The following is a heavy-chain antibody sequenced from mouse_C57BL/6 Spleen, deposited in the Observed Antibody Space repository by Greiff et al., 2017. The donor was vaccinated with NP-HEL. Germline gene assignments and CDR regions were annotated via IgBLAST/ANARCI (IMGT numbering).Heavy chain of an antibody. J-gene: IGHJ4*01. V-gene: IGHV5-4*01. CDR1: GFTFSSYA. D-gene: IGHD2-1*01. CDR2: ISDGGSYT. CDR3: ARDRGNYENYAMDY. Sequence: EVHLVESGGGLVKPGGSLKLSCAASGFTFSSYAMSWVRQTPEKRLEWVATISDGGSYTYYPDNVKGRFTISRDNAKNNLYLQMSHLKSEDTAMYYCARDRGNYENYAMDYWGQGTSVTVSS.